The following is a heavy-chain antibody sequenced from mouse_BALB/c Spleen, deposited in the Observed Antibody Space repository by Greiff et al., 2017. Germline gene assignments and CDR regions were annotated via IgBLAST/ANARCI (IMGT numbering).Heavy chain of an antibody. D-gene: IGHD2-1*01. CDR1: GYTFTSYY. Sequence: QVQLKESGPELVKPGASVRISCKASGYTFTSYYIHWVKQRPGQGLEWIGWIYPGNVNTKYNEKFKGKATLTADKSSSTAYMQLSSLTSEDSAVYFCAREEAYGNYVGAMDYWGQGTSVTVSS. J-gene: IGHJ4*01. V-gene: IGHV1S56*01. CDR3: AREEAYGNYVGAMDY. CDR2: IYPGNVNT.